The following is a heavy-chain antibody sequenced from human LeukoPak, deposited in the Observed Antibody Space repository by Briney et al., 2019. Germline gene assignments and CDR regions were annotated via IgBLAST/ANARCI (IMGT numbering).Heavy chain of an antibody. V-gene: IGHV4-61*02. CDR1: GGPISSGIYY. Sequence: SETLSLTCTVSGGPISSGIYYWSWIRQPAGKGLEWIGRIYTSGSTNYNPALKSRVIISVDTSKNQFSLKLSSVTAADTAVYYCARVLSGSYFQHWGQGTLVTVSS. CDR3: ARVLSGSYFQH. D-gene: IGHD1-26*01. J-gene: IGHJ1*01. CDR2: IYTSGST.